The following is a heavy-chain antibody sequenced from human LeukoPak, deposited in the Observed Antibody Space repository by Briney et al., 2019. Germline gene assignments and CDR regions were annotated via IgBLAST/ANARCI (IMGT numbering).Heavy chain of an antibody. Sequence: SETLSLTCAVSGGSISSGGYSWSWIRQPPGKGLEWIGYIYHSGSTYYNPSLKSRVTISVDRSKNQFSLKLSSVTAADTAVYYRARHYYDSSGYYYVRYWGQGTLVTVSS. CDR2: IYHSGST. V-gene: IGHV4-30-2*01. D-gene: IGHD3-22*01. CDR3: ARHYYDSSGYYYVRY. J-gene: IGHJ4*02. CDR1: GGSISSGGYS.